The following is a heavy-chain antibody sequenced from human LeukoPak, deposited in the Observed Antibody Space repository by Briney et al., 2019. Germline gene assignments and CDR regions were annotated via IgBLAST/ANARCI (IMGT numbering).Heavy chain of an antibody. D-gene: IGHD3-22*01. V-gene: IGHV1-2*02. CDR2: INPNSGGT. CDR3: VRDAIGFDP. J-gene: IGHJ5*02. CDR1: GYTFIGHY. Sequence: ASVKVSCKASGYTFIGHYMHWVRQAPGQGLEWMGWINPNSGGTKYAQKFQGRVTMTRDTSISTAYMELTRLRSDDSAVYYCVRDAIGFDPWGQGTLVTVSS.